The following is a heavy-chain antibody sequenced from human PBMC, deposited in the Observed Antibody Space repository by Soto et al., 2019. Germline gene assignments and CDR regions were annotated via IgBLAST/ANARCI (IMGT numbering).Heavy chain of an antibody. Sequence: PSETLSLTCSVSGRSIISNYGSCIRQSPDKGLEWLGYVFYGATDYNPSLEGRVSMSVDTSKSQFSLKLTSVTAADTPVYYCASYRGALYFDHWGQGLLVTVSS. D-gene: IGHD4-4*01. CDR1: GRSIISNY. CDR3: ASYRGALYFDH. V-gene: IGHV4-59*01. J-gene: IGHJ4*02. CDR2: VFYGAT.